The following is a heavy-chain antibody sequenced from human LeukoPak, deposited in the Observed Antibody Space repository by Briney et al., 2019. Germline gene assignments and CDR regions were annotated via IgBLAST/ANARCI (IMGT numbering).Heavy chain of an antibody. CDR1: GFTFRSYG. V-gene: IGHV3-33*01. D-gene: IGHD4-11*01. CDR2: IWYDGSNK. Sequence: GGSLRLSCEASGFTFRSYGMHWVRQAPGKGLEWVAVIWYDGSNKYYADSVKGRFTISRDNSKNTLYLQMNSLRAEDTAVYYCARVDGSVTTGFDYWGQGTLVTVSS. J-gene: IGHJ4*02. CDR3: ARVDGSVTTGFDY.